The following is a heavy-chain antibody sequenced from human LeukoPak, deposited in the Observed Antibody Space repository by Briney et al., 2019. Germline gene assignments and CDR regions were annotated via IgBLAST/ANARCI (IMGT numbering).Heavy chain of an antibody. J-gene: IGHJ4*02. CDR3: ARIPMDAYYDSSGYYLDY. CDR1: GFTFSSYA. CDR2: ISYDGSNK. D-gene: IGHD3-22*01. V-gene: IGHV3-30-3*01. Sequence: PGRSLRLSCAASGFTFSSYAMHWVRQAPGKGLEWVAVISYDGSNKYYADSVKGRFTISRDNSKNTLYLQMNSLRAEDTAVYYCARIPMDAYYDSSGYYLDYWGQGTLVTVSS.